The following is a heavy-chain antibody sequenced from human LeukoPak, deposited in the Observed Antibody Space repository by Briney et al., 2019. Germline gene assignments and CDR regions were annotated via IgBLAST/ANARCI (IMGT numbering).Heavy chain of an antibody. D-gene: IGHD2-2*01. CDR1: GFTFSSYG. V-gene: IGHV3-33*08. J-gene: IGHJ6*02. CDR3: ARGQGGCSSTSCIYYYGMDV. CDR2: IWHDGSNK. Sequence: PGGSLRLSCAASGFTFSSYGMHWVRQAPGKGLEWVAVIWHDGSNKYYADSVKGRFTISRDNSKNTLYLQMNSLRAEDTAVYYCARGQGGCSSTSCIYYYGMDVWGQGTTVTVSS.